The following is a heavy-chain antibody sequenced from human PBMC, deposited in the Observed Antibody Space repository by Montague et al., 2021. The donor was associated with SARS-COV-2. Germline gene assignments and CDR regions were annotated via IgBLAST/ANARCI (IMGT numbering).Heavy chain of an antibody. CDR2: IYRSGRT. CDR1: GGSIRDFY. J-gene: IGHJ5*02. CDR3: ARAGMGGAPILFLDA. D-gene: IGHD3-16*01. V-gene: IGHV4-4*07. Sequence: SETLSLTCSVSGGSIRDFYWTWIRQAAGGGLEWIGRIYRSGRTNYNPSLKSRASMSVDTSKMQISLNLRSVTAAATAIYYCARAGMGGAPILFLDAWGPGILVTVS.